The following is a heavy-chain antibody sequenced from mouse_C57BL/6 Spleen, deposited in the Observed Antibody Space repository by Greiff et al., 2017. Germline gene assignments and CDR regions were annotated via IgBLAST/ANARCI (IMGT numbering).Heavy chain of an antibody. CDR1: GYTFTTYP. D-gene: IGHD1-1*01. CDR3: ALSYYGSSYGWYFDV. CDR2: FHPYNDDT. J-gene: IGHJ1*03. Sequence: QVQLKQSGAELVKPGASVKMSCKASGYTFTTYPIEWMKQNHGKSLEWIGNFHPYNDDTKYNEKFKGKATLTVEKSSSTVYLELSRLTSDDSAVYYCALSYYGSSYGWYFDVWGTGTTVTVSS. V-gene: IGHV1-47*01.